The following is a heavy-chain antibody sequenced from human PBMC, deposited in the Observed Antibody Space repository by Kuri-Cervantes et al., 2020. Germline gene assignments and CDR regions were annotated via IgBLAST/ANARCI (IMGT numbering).Heavy chain of an antibody. D-gene: IGHD3-3*01. Sequence: GGSLRLSCAASGLTVSSNYMSWVRQAPGKGLEWVSIIYSGGSTCYADSVKGRFTISRDNSKNTLYLQMNSLKTEDKAVYYCTTKNYDLWSGYYGVVYWGQGTLVTVSS. CDR2: IYSGGST. J-gene: IGHJ4*02. CDR1: GLTVSSNY. V-gene: IGHV3-66*01. CDR3: TTKNYDLWSGYYGVVY.